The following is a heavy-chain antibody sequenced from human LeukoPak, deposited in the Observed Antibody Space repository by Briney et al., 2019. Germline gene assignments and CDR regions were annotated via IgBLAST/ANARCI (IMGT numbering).Heavy chain of an antibody. D-gene: IGHD2-15*01. CDR3: ARGVVAATFYYYMDV. CDR1: GFTFSSYG. CDR2: MRYDGSNK. Sequence: GGSLRLSCAASGFTFSSYGMHWVRQAPGKGLEWVAFMRYDGSNKYYADSVKGRFTISRDNSKNTLYLQMNSLRAEDTAVYYCARGVVAATFYYYMDVWGKGTTVTVSS. J-gene: IGHJ6*03. V-gene: IGHV3-30*02.